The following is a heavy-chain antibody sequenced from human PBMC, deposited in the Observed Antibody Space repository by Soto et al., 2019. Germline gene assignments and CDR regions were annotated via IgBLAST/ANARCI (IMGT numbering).Heavy chain of an antibody. CDR1: GFTFSSVA. V-gene: IGHV3-23*01. D-gene: IGHD1-1*01. J-gene: IGHJ4*02. CDR2: ISGSGDST. Sequence: GGSLRLSCAGSGFTFSSVAMTWVRQAPGKGLEWVSSISGSGDSTYYADSVKGRFTISRDNSKNTLYLQMNSLRAEDTAVYYCAVLNSLDYWGQGTLVTVSS. CDR3: AVLNSLDY.